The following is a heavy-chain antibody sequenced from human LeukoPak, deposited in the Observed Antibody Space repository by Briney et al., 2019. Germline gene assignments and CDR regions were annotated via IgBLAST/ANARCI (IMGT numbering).Heavy chain of an antibody. CDR2: ISSSGNTI. V-gene: IGHV3-48*04. J-gene: IGHJ6*03. Sequence: PGGSLRLSCAASGFTFSSYSMNWVRQAPGKGLEWVSYISSSGNTIYYADSVQGRFTISRDNAKNSLFLQMNSLRAEDTAVYFCARPAGYSNMDVWGKGTTVTVPS. CDR1: GFTFSSYS. D-gene: IGHD2-21*01. CDR3: ARPAGYSNMDV.